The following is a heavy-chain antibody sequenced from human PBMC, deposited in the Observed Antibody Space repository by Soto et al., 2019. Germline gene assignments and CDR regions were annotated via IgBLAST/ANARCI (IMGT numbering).Heavy chain of an antibody. Sequence: QVQLVQSGAEVKKPGASVKVSCKASGYTFTSYDINWVRQAAGQGLEWMGWMNPNSGNTGYAQKFQGRVTMTRNTSISTAYMELSSLQSEDTAVYYCARRPPKTSAATATRWGQGTLVTVSS. V-gene: IGHV1-8*01. J-gene: IGHJ4*02. CDR1: GYTFTSYD. CDR2: MNPNSGNT. CDR3: ARRPPKTSAATATR. D-gene: IGHD2-15*01.